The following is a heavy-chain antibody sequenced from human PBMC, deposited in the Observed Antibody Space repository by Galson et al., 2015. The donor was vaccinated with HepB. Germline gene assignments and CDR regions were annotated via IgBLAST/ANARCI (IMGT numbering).Heavy chain of an antibody. CDR2: IKSKTDGGTT. J-gene: IGHJ4*02. Sequence: SLRLSCAASGFTFSNAWMNWVRQAPGKGLEWVGRIKSKTDGGTTDYAAPVKGRFTISRDDSKNTLYLQMNSLKTEDTAVYYCTTDRLYYYYGSGSYYSSFDYWGQGTLVTVSS. CDR3: TTDRLYYYYGSGSYYSSFDY. V-gene: IGHV3-15*07. CDR1: GFTFSNAW. D-gene: IGHD3-10*01.